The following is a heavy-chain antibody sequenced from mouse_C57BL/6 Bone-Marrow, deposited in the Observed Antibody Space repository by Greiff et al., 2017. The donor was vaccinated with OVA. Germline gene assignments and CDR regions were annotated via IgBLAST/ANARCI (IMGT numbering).Heavy chain of an antibody. CDR2: IWGGGST. J-gene: IGHJ4*01. V-gene: IGHV2-9*01. Sequence: QVQLKQSGPGLVAPSQSLSITCTVSGFSLPSYGVDWVRQPPGKGLEWLGVIWGGGSTNYNSALMSRLSISTDDSTSKVFFKKNSLLTYDTAMDYCCKNGGNYSAMDYWGQGTSVTVSS. CDR1: GFSLPSYG. CDR3: CKNGGNYSAMDY.